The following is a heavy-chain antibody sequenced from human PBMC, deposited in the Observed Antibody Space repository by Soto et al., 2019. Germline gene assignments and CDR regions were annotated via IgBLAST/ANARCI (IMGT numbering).Heavy chain of an antibody. Sequence: SETLSLTCTVSGGSISSSSYYWGWIRQPPGKGREWIGSIYYSGSTYYNPSLQSRVTISVDTSKNQFSLKLSSVTAADTAVYYCARLREDIVVVTHDLRRNYYYYGMDVWGQGTTVTVSS. V-gene: IGHV4-39*01. D-gene: IGHD2-2*01. CDR3: ARLREDIVVVTHDLRRNYYYYGMDV. CDR1: GGSISSSSYY. J-gene: IGHJ6*02. CDR2: IYYSGST.